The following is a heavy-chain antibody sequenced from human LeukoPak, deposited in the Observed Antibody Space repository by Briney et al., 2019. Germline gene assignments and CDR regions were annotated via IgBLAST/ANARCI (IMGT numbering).Heavy chain of an antibody. D-gene: IGHD2-15*01. Sequence: PGGSLRLSCAASGFXFSSYSINWVRQAPGKGLEWVSSISSSSTYIYYADSVKGRFTISRDNAKNSLYLQMNSLRAEDTAVYYCAREKDCSGGSCYPYDQWGQGTLVTVSS. V-gene: IGHV3-21*01. J-gene: IGHJ4*02. CDR1: GFXFSSYS. CDR3: AREKDCSGGSCYPYDQ. CDR2: ISSSSTYI.